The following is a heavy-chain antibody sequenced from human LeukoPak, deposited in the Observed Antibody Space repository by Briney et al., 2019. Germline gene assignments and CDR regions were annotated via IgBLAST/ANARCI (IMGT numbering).Heavy chain of an antibody. J-gene: IGHJ4*02. D-gene: IGHD3-16*01. CDR3: ARDPGGPDPHFDY. CDR2: IYYSGST. CDR1: GGSISSSSYY. Sequence: SETLSLTCTVSGGSISSSSYYWGWIRQPPGTGLEWIGSIYYSGSTYYNPSLKSRVTISVDTSKNQFSLKLSSVTAADTAVYYCARDPGGPDPHFDYWGQGTLVTVSS. V-gene: IGHV4-39*07.